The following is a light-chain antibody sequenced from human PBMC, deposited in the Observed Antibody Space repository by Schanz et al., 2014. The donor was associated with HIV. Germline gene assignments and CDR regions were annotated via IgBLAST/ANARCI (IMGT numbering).Light chain of an antibody. CDR2: GAS. J-gene: IGKJ1*01. CDR3: QQYATSPWT. Sequence: EIVLTQSPGTLSLSPGERATLSCRASQSVSSNLVWYQHKPGQAPRLLIYGASIRATGIPDRFSGSGSGTDFTLTISSLEPEDIAVYYCQQYATSPWTFGQGTKVEIK. CDR1: QSVSSN. V-gene: IGKV3-20*01.